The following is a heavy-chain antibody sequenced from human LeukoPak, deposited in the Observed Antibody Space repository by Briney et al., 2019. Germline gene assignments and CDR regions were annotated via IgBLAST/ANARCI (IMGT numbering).Heavy chain of an antibody. CDR2: IYYSGST. Sequence: GSLRLSCAASGFTFSSYWMSWIRQPPGKGLEWIGYIYYSGSTNYNPSLKSRVTISVDTSKNQFSLKLSSVTAADTAVYYCARAVPYYYYMDVWGKGTTVTVSS. V-gene: IGHV4-59*01. CDR3: ARAVPYYYYMDV. CDR1: GFTFSSYW. J-gene: IGHJ6*03.